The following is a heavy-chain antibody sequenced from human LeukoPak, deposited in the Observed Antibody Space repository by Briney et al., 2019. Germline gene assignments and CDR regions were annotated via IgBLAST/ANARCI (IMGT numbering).Heavy chain of an antibody. CDR2: IDPSDSYT. CDR3: ARVPVVLWFGELSYAFDI. V-gene: IGHV5-10-1*01. D-gene: IGHD3-10*01. CDR1: GYNFTSYW. J-gene: IGHJ3*02. Sequence: GESLKISCKGSGYNFTSYWISWVRQMPGKGLEWMGRIDPSDSYTNYSPSFQGHVTISADKSISTAYLQWSSLKASDTAMYYCARVPVVLWFGELSYAFDIWGQGTMVTVSS.